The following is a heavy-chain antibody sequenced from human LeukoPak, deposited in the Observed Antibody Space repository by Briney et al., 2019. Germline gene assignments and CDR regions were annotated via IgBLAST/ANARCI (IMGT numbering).Heavy chain of an antibody. J-gene: IGHJ3*02. CDR2: IRSKANNYAT. CDR1: GFTFSGPA. Sequence: GGSLRLSCAASGFTFSGPAMHWVRQASGKGLEWIGRIRSKANNYATTYTASVTGRFTISRDDSKNTAYLQMDSLKIEDTAVYYCAREMATITYAFDIWGQGTMVTVSS. CDR3: AREMATITYAFDI. V-gene: IGHV3-73*01. D-gene: IGHD5-24*01.